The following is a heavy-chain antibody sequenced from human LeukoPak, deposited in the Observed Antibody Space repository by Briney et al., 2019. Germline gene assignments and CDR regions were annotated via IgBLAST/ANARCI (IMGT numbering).Heavy chain of an antibody. CDR3: ARFPGRSNHWFDP. Sequence: SQTLSLTCAVSGGSISSGGYSWSWIRQPPGKGLEWIGEINHSGGTNYNPSLKSRVTISLDTSKSQFSLKLSSVTAADTAVYYCARFPGRSNHWFDPWGQGTLVTVSS. V-gene: IGHV4-30-2*01. J-gene: IGHJ5*02. D-gene: IGHD4-17*01. CDR2: INHSGGT. CDR1: GGSISSGGYS.